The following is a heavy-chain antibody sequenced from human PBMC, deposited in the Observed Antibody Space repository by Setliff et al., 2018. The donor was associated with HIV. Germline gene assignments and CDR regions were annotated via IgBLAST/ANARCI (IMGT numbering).Heavy chain of an antibody. CDR3: ARTDYGGNSGGNYFDY. D-gene: IGHD4-17*01. Sequence: ASVKVSCKASGYTFTSYGMNWVRQAPGQGLEWMGWTYIGATNYAQKFQGRVTMTTDTATSTAYMEVRSLRSDDTAVYYCARTDYGGNSGGNYFDYWGQGSLVTVSS. CDR1: GYTFTSYG. J-gene: IGHJ4*02. CDR2: TYIGAT. V-gene: IGHV1-18*04.